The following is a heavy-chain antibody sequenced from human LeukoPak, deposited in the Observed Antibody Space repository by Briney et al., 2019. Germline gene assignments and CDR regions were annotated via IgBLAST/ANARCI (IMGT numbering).Heavy chain of an antibody. D-gene: IGHD3-16*01. V-gene: IGHV3-43*01. CDR1: GFTFDDYT. Sequence: GGSLRLSCAASGFTFDDYTMHWVRQGPWKGLEWVSLISWDGSDTYYGDSVKGRFTISRDNSQNSLYLQMNSLRTEDTALYYCAKDLNTAWGDAFDVWGQGTVVSVSA. J-gene: IGHJ3*01. CDR3: AKDLNTAWGDAFDV. CDR2: ISWDGSDT.